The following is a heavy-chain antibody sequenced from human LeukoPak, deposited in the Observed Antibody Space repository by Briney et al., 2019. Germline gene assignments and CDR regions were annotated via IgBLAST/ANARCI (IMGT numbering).Heavy chain of an antibody. CDR1: GGSFTSYG. J-gene: IGHJ4*02. V-gene: IGHV1-69*13. CDR2: IIPIYGRA. Sequence: SVKVSCKASGGSFTSYGISWVRQAPGQGLEWMRKIIPIYGRANYGQKFQGRVTITADELTTTSYMELSSLTAEDMAVYYCAAGGAYEFRDDYWGQGTLVTVSS. CDR3: AAGGAYEFRDDY. D-gene: IGHD3-3*01.